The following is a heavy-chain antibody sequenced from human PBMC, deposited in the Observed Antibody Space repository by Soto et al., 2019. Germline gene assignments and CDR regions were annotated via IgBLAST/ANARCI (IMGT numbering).Heavy chain of an antibody. V-gene: IGHV4-59*01. CDR3: ARGRRSFTVFGVVPYYFDS. CDR2: VSYSGAT. CDR1: GGSIGRYY. Sequence: PSETLSLTCSVSGGSIGRYYWSWVRQAPGKGLEWIAYVSYSGATRYNPSLESRVTISVDTSKNQFSLRLNSVTAADTAVYYCARGRRSFTVFGVVPYYFDSWGQGTRVTVSS. J-gene: IGHJ4*02. D-gene: IGHD3-3*01.